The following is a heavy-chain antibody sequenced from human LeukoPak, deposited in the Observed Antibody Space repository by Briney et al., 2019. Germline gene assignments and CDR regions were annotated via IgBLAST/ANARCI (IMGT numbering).Heavy chain of an antibody. CDR3: ARRVMGYDPYYDY. D-gene: IGHD3-16*01. Sequence: PSETLSLTCTVSGYSISSGYYWGWIRQPPGKGLEWIGSIYYSGSTYYNPSLKSRVTISVDTSKNQFSLKLSSVTAADTAVYYCARRVMGYDPYYDYWGQGTLVTVSS. J-gene: IGHJ4*02. CDR1: GYSISSGYY. V-gene: IGHV4-38-2*02. CDR2: IYYSGST.